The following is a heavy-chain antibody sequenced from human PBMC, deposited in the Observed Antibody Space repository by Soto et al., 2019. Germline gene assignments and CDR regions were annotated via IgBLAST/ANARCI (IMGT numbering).Heavy chain of an antibody. J-gene: IGHJ4*02. CDR3: ADRVLRTVFGLVTTTAIYFHV. V-gene: IGHV2-5*02. D-gene: IGHD3-3*01. CDR1: GFSLTTSGVG. Sequence: QITLNESGPTQVKPRQTLTLTCTFSGFSLTTSGVGVGWIRQSPGKAPEWLALIYWDDDKRYSPSLKSRLTITKHPSKNQVVLTMADLDPADTATYYCADRVLRTVFGLVTTTAIYFHVWGQGTPVAVSS. CDR2: IYWDDDK.